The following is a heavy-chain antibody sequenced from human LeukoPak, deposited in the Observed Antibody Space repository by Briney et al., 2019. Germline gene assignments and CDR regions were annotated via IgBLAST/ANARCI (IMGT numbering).Heavy chain of an antibody. J-gene: IGHJ4*02. CDR1: GFTFSYYA. D-gene: IGHD3-9*01. Sequence: GGSLRLSCAASGFTFSYYANHWVRQAPGKGLEWVAVISYDGSNKYYADSVKGRFTISRDNSKNTLYLQMNSLRAEDTAVYYCARDDKRPLNYFDPWGQGTLVTVSS. V-gene: IGHV3-30*04. CDR3: ARDDKRPLNYFDP. CDR2: ISYDGSNK.